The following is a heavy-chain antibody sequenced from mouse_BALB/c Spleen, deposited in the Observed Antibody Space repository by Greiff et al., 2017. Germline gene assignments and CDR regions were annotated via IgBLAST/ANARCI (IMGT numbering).Heavy chain of an antibody. J-gene: IGHJ3*01. CDR3: ARRPYGSSSLAY. CDR1: GFSLTSYG. Sequence: VKVVESGPGLVQPSQSLSITCTVSGFSLTSYGVHWVRQSPGKGLEWLGVIWSGGSTDYNAAFISRLSISKDNSKSQVFFKMNSLQANDTAIYYCARRPYGSSSLAYWGQGTLVTVSA. D-gene: IGHD1-1*01. V-gene: IGHV2-2*02. CDR2: IWSGGST.